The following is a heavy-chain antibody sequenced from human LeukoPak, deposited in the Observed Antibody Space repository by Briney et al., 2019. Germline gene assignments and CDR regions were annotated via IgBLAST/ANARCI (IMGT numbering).Heavy chain of an antibody. D-gene: IGHD6-19*01. J-gene: IGHJ6*02. CDR1: GFTFSSYA. CDR2: ISGSGGST. V-gene: IGHV3-23*01. CDR3: ANAGYSSGWALGGGQGYYYYGMDV. Sequence: GGSLRLSCAASGFTFSSYAMSWVRQAPGKGLEWVSAISGSGGSTYYADSVKGRFTISRDNSKNTLYLQMNSLRAEDTAVYYCANAGYSSGWALGGGQGYYYYGMDVWGQGTTVTVSS.